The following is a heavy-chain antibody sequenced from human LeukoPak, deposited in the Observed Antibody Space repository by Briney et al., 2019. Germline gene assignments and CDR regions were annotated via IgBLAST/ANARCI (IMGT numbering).Heavy chain of an antibody. Sequence: GYTFTXXDINXXRQATGQGLEWMGWMNPNSGNTGYAQKFQGRVTMTRNTSISTAYMELSSLRSEDTAVYYCARRRRGFDYWGQGTLVTVSS. J-gene: IGHJ4*02. V-gene: IGHV1-8*01. CDR3: ARRRRGFDY. CDR2: MNPNSGNT. CDR1: GYTFTXXD.